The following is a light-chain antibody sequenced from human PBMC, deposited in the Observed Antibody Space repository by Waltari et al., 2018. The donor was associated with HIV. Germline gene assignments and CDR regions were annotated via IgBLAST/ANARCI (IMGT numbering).Light chain of an antibody. CDR2: WAS. CDR1: QSVFYGSDNKNY. CDR3: HQYFTASWT. J-gene: IGKJ4*01. V-gene: IGKV4-1*01. Sequence: DIMMTQSPDSLTVSLGERATIKCRSSQSVFYGSDNKNYLAWYQQKPGQSPKVLFYWASSRESGVPDRFSASGSGTDFTLTINSLQAEDVAVYFCHQYFTASWTFGRGTTVQI.